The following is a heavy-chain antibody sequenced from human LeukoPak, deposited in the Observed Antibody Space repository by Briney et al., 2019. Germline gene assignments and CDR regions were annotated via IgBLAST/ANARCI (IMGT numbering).Heavy chain of an antibody. CDR1: GGSISSYY. D-gene: IGHD2-2*01. CDR3: ARERKIVVVPAAILVGWFDP. J-gene: IGHJ5*02. Sequence: SETLSLTCTVSGGSISSYYWIWIRQPPGKGLEWIGYIYYSGSTNYNPSLKSRVTISVDTSKNQFSLKLSSVTAADTAVYYCARERKIVVVPAAILVGWFDPWGQGTLVTVSS. CDR2: IYYSGST. V-gene: IGHV4-59*01.